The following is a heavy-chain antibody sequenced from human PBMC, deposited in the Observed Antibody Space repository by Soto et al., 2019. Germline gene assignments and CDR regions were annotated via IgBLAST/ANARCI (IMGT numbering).Heavy chain of an antibody. CDR3: ATTAVTSTGTLDY. Sequence: QVQVVQSGAEVKKPGASVKVSCKVSGYTLSELSMHWVRQPPGKGLEWMGVFDFEDVETIYAQKFQGRLTIIEDTSRDTAYMELSGLRSEDTAVYYCATTAVTSTGTLDYWGQGTLVAVSS. CDR1: GYTLSELS. CDR2: FDFEDVET. V-gene: IGHV1-24*01. D-gene: IGHD6-19*01. J-gene: IGHJ4*02.